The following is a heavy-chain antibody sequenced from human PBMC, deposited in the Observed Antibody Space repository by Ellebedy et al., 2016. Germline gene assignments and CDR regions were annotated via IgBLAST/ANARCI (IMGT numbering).Heavy chain of an antibody. J-gene: IGHJ4*02. CDR2: IYYSGST. Sequence: SETLSLTXTVSGGSISSGGYYWSWIRQHPGKGLEWIGYIYYSGSTYYNPSLKSRVTISVDTSKNQFSLKLSSVTAADTAVYYCAREVAYCSSSSCQGLFADSWGQGTLVTVSS. CDR1: GGSISSGGYY. V-gene: IGHV4-31*03. D-gene: IGHD2-2*01. CDR3: AREVAYCSSSSCQGLFADS.